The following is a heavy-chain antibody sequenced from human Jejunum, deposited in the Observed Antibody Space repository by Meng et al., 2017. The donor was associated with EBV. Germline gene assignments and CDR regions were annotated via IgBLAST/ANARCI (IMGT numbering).Heavy chain of an antibody. V-gene: IGHV4-61*01. Sequence: VQLQESGPGLVKPSETLSLTCTVSGGSFSSGTYYWTWIRQPPGKGLEWIGYIYNSGSTNYNPSLKSRDTISLDTSKNQFSLKLSSVTAADTAMYYCARNWNFWGQGTLVTVSS. CDR1: GGSFSSGTYY. CDR2: IYNSGST. J-gene: IGHJ4*02. CDR3: ARNWNF. D-gene: IGHD1-1*01.